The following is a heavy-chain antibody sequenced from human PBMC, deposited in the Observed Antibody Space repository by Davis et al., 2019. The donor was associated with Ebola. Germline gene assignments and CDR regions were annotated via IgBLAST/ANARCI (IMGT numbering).Heavy chain of an antibody. D-gene: IGHD4-17*01. V-gene: IGHV3-33*01. J-gene: IGHJ6*02. CDR3: ARELTVTTYYYYGMDV. Sequence: GSLRLSCAASGFTFSSYGMHWVRQAPGKGLEWVAVIWYDGSNKYYADSVKGRFTISRDNSKNTLYLQMNSLRAEDTAVYYCARELTVTTYYYYGMDVWGQGTTVTVSS. CDR1: GFTFSSYG. CDR2: IWYDGSNK.